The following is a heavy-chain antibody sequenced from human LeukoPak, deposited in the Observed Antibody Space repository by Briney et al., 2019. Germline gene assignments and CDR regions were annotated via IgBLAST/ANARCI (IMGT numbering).Heavy chain of an antibody. CDR3: ARLTSFADLLTATRRSWFDP. D-gene: IGHD2-21*02. V-gene: IGHV5-51*01. J-gene: IGHJ5*02. CDR2: IFPGDSDT. CDR1: GYSFSSFW. Sequence: ESLKISCKGSGYSFSSFWIAWVRQMPGKGLEWMGIIFPGDSDTRYRPSLQGQVTISVDKSTDTAFLQWSSLKASDSAIYYCARLTSFADLLTATRRSWFDPWGQGTLVTVSS.